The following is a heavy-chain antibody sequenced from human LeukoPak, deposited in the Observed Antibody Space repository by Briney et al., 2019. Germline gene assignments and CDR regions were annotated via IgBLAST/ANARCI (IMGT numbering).Heavy chain of an antibody. Sequence: GGSLRLSCAASGFTFSSYSMHWVRQAPGKGLEWVAFISNDGRNKNYADSVQGRFTTSRDNSKNTLYLQMNSLRAEDTAVYYCVRDDRGYSGYHFDYWGQGTLVTVSS. CDR1: GFTFSSYS. CDR2: ISNDGRNK. J-gene: IGHJ4*02. D-gene: IGHD5-12*01. V-gene: IGHV3-30*04. CDR3: VRDDRGYSGYHFDY.